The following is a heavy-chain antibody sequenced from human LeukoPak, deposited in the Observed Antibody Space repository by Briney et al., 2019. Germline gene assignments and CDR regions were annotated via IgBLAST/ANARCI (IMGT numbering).Heavy chain of an antibody. J-gene: IGHJ4*02. V-gene: IGHV4-34*01. CDR2: VNHSGST. Sequence: SETLSLTCAVYGGSFSGYYWSWIRQPPGKGLEWIGEVNHSGSTNYNPSLKSRVTISVDTSKNQFSLKLSSVTAADTAVYYCARQGMAHDYWGQGTLVTVSS. CDR3: ARQGMAHDY. CDR1: GGSFSGYY. D-gene: IGHD5-24*01.